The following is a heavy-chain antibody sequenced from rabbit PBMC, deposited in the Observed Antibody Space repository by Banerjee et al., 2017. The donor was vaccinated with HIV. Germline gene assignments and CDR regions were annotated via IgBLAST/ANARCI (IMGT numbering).Heavy chain of an antibody. Sequence: QSLEESGGGLVQPEGSLTLTCTASGFSFSSNYNMCWVRQAPGKGLEWIACIYAGSSGSTYYASWAKGRFIISKTSSTTVTLQMTSLTAADTATYFCARGVGSSYDYAFNLWGKGTLVTVS. CDR3: ARGVGSSYDYAFNL. CDR2: IYAGSSGST. J-gene: IGHJ4*01. V-gene: IGHV1S40*01. D-gene: IGHD8-1*01. CDR1: GFSFSSNYN.